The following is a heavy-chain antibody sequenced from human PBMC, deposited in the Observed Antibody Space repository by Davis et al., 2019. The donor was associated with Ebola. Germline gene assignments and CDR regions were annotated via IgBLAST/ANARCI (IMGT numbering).Heavy chain of an antibody. Sequence: PGGSLRLSCKGSGYSFTSYWISWVRQMPGKGLEWMGRIDPSDSYTNYSPSFQGHVTISADKSISTAYLQWSSLKASDTAMYYCARQDYDFWSGSGFDYWGQGTLVTVSS. J-gene: IGHJ4*02. D-gene: IGHD3-3*01. CDR2: IDPSDSYT. CDR1: GYSFTSYW. CDR3: ARQDYDFWSGSGFDY. V-gene: IGHV5-10-1*01.